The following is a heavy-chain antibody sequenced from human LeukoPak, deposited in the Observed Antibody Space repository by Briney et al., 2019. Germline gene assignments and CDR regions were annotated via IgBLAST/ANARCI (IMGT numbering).Heavy chain of an antibody. Sequence: ASVKVPCKASGYTFISYGISWVRQAPGQGLEWMGWINPNSGGTNYAQKFQGRVTMTRDTSISTAYMELSRLRSDDTAVYYCARDFGKYFDWSPLGSWGQGTLVTVSS. D-gene: IGHD3-9*01. CDR1: GYTFISYG. CDR2: INPNSGGT. CDR3: ARDFGKYFDWSPLGS. V-gene: IGHV1-2*02. J-gene: IGHJ4*02.